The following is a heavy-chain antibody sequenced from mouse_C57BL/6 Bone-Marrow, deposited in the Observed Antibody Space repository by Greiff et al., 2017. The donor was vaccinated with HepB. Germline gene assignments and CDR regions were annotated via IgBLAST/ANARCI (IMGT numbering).Heavy chain of an antibody. CDR1: EYEFPSHD. V-gene: IGHV5-2*01. Sequence: DVMLVESGGGLVQPGESLKLSCESNEYEFPSHDMSWVRKTPEKRLELVAAINSDGGSTYYPDTMERRFIISRDNTKKTLYLQMSSLRSEDTALYYCASPPSITTVVALDYWGQGTTLTVSS. D-gene: IGHD1-1*01. CDR2: INSDGGST. CDR3: ASPPSITTVVALDY. J-gene: IGHJ2*01.